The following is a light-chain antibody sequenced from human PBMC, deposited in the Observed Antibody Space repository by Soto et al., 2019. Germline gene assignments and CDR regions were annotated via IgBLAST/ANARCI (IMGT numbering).Light chain of an antibody. CDR3: QDANSFPLS. Sequence: DIQMTQSPSSVSAAVGDRVTITCRASQGINKWLAWYQKKPGKAPQLLISAASTLRSGVPSRLSGSGSWTDFSLTISNLQPDAFATAVCQDANSFPLSFGGGTRVEI. J-gene: IGKJ4*01. CDR2: AAS. CDR1: QGINKW. V-gene: IGKV1-12*01.